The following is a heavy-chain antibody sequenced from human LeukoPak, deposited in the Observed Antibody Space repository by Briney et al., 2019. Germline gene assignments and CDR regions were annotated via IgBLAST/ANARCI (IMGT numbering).Heavy chain of an antibody. CDR3: ARDPYSGSYSDYYYYYMDV. CDR1: GFTLSSYW. CDR2: INQDGSEK. J-gene: IGHJ6*03. V-gene: IGHV3-7*01. Sequence: GGSLRLSCAVSGFTLSSYWMSWVRQAPGKGLEWVANINQDGSEKNYVDAVKGRFTISRENAKNSLYLQMNSLRAEDTAVYYCARDPYSGSYSDYYYYYMDVWGKETTVTVSS. D-gene: IGHD1-26*01.